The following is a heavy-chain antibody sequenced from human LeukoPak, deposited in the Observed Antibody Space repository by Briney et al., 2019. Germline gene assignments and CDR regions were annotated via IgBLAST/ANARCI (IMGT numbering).Heavy chain of an antibody. Sequence: PSETLSLTCTVSGGSISSGDYYWSWIRQPPGKGLEWIGYIYHSGSTYYNPSLKSRVIISVDTSKNQFSLKLSSVTAADTAVYYCARGPDSSGYYYFDYWGQGTLVTVAS. J-gene: IGHJ4*02. CDR3: ARGPDSSGYYYFDY. D-gene: IGHD3-22*01. CDR1: GGSISSGDYY. CDR2: IYHSGST. V-gene: IGHV4-30-4*01.